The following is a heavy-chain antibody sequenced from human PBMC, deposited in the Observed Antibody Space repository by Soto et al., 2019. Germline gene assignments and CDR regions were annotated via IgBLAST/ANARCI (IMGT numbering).Heavy chain of an antibody. V-gene: IGHV1-58*01. Sequence: QMQLVQSGPEVKKPGTSVKVSCKASGFTFTSSAVQWVRQARGQRLEWIGWIFVGSGNTNNAQKCQERDTITSDMSTSPAYMELSSLRSADTAVYYCAAVFGVATWFYYYYSMAVWGQGPTVTVS. CDR1: GFTFTSSA. J-gene: IGHJ6*02. D-gene: IGHD3-3*01. CDR3: AAVFGVATWFYYYYSMAV. CDR2: IFVGSGNT.